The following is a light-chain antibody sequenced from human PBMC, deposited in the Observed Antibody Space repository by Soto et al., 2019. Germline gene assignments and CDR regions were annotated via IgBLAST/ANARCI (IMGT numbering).Light chain of an antibody. Sequence: DIQMTQSPSTLSASVGDTVTVTCRASQRVSGWLAWYPQKPGQAPKRLIYAASASPRAVPSRFSGSGSGTKITLPITSLQHDDFATYYCQQYETFWGRFGWGTTV. CDR1: QRVSGW. V-gene: IGKV1-5*01. CDR2: AAS. CDR3: QQYETFWGR. J-gene: IGKJ4*02.